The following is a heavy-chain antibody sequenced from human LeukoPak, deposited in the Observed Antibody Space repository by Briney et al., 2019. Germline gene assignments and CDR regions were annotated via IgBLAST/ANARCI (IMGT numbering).Heavy chain of an antibody. V-gene: IGHV4-59*08. CDR2: IYYSGST. CDR3: ARQAGGSSWSPVDY. CDR1: GGSISSYY. Sequence: SETLSLTCTVSGGSISSYYWSWIRQPPGKGLEWIGYIYYSGSTNYNPSLKSRVTISVDTSKNQFSLKLSSVTPADTAVYYCARQAGGSSWSPVDYWGQGTLVTVSS. J-gene: IGHJ4*02. D-gene: IGHD6-13*01.